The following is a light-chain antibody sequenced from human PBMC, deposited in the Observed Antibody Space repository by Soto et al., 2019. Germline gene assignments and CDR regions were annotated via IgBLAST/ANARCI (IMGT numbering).Light chain of an antibody. Sequence: DIQMTQSPSTLSVSAGDRATISCRASQTISSRLAWYQQKPGKAPKLLIYRASTIESGVPSRFSGSGSGTDFTLTISRLQPDDFAAYYCQQYNSYSEAFGQGTKV. CDR2: RAS. J-gene: IGKJ1*01. V-gene: IGKV1-5*03. CDR1: QTISSR. CDR3: QQYNSYSEA.